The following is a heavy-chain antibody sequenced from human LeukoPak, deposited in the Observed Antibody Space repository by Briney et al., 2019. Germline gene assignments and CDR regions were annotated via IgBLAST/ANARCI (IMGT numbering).Heavy chain of an antibody. V-gene: IGHV4-39*07. D-gene: IGHD3-16*01. Sequence: SETLSLTCTVSGGSISSSSYYWSWIRQPPGKGLEWIGEINHSGSTNYNPSLKSRVTISVDTSKNQFSLKLSSVTAADTAMYYCAREKIGTGTVLGKDYYYMDVWGKGTTVTVSS. CDR2: INHSGST. J-gene: IGHJ6*03. CDR3: AREKIGTGTVLGKDYYYMDV. CDR1: GGSISSSSYY.